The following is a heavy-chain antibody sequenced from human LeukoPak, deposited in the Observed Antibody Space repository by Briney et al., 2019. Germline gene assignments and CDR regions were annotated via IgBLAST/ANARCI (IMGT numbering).Heavy chain of an antibody. V-gene: IGHV1-2*02. J-gene: IGHJ4*02. Sequence: GASVKVSCKASGYTFIGYYMHWVRQAPGQGLEWMGWIYPNSGGTNYAQKFQGRVTMTKDTSISTAYMELSRLRSDDTAVYYCARERRSSGVSDYWGQGTLVTVSS. CDR1: GYTFIGYY. CDR2: IYPNSGGT. CDR3: ARERRSSGVSDY. D-gene: IGHD6-19*01.